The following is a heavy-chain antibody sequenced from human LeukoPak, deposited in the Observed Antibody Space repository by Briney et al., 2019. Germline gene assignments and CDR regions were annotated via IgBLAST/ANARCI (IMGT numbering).Heavy chain of an antibody. J-gene: IGHJ4*02. Sequence: GASVKVSCKASGYTFTGYYMHWVRQAPGQGLEWMGRINSNNGDTNYALKFQGRVTMTRDTSISTGYMELSRLRSDDTAVYYCARTPGVVTATGEFDYWGQGTLVTVSS. CDR2: INSNNGDT. CDR3: ARTPGVVTATGEFDY. D-gene: IGHD2-21*02. V-gene: IGHV1-2*06. CDR1: GYTFTGYY.